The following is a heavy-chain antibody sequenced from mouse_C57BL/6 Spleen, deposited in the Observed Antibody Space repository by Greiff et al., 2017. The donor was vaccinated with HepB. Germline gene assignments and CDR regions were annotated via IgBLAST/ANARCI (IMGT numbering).Heavy chain of an antibody. CDR3: AGLRRLGAMDD. D-gene: IGHD1-2*01. CDR2: IYPGDGDT. V-gene: IGHV1-82*01. J-gene: IGHJ4*01. Sequence: VQLVESGPELVKPGASVKISCKASGYSFSSSWMNWVKQRPGKGLEWIGRIYPGDGDTNYNGKFKGKATLTADKSSSTAYMQLSSLTSEDSAVYFCAGLRRLGAMDDWGQGTSVTVSS. CDR1: GYSFSSSW.